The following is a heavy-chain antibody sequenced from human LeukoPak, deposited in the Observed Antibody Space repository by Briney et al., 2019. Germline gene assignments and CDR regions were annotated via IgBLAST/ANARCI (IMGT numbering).Heavy chain of an antibody. D-gene: IGHD5-24*01. CDR2: ISSSSSYI. J-gene: IGHJ4*02. CDR1: GFTFSSYS. V-gene: IGHV3-21*01. Sequence: GGSLRLSCAASGFTFSSYSMNWVRQAPGKGLEWVSSISSSSSYIYYADSVKGRFTISRDNAKNSLYLQMNSLRAEDTAVYYCARVNRDGYNFDYWGQGTLVTVSS. CDR3: ARVNRDGYNFDY.